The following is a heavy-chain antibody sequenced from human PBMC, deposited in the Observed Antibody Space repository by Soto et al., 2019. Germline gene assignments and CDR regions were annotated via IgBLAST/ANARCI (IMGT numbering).Heavy chain of an antibody. V-gene: IGHV4-34*01. J-gene: IGHJ4*02. CDR3: ARAAVKLGATLFDS. CDR2: IYHSGFT. CDR1: GGSLRGHY. Sequence: KPSETLSLTCAVSGGSLRGHYWSWIRQSPEKGLEWIGEIYHSGFTNYNPTLKSRVTISRDASKNQFSLRLSSMTAADSAVYFCARAAVKLGATLFDSWGQGTLVTVSS. D-gene: IGHD1-26*01.